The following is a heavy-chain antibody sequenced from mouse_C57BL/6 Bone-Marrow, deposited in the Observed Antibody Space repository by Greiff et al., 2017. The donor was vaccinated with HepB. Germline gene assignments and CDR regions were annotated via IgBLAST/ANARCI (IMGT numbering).Heavy chain of an antibody. CDR2: IHPNSGST. D-gene: IGHD1-1*01. CDR1: GYTFTSYW. J-gene: IGHJ2*01. CDR3: ARRAPYWISSPFDY. V-gene: IGHV1-64*01. Sequence: VQLQQPGAELVKPGASVKLSCKASGYTFTSYWMHWVKQRPGQGLEWIGMIHPNSGSTNYNEKFKSKATLTVDKSSSTAYMQLSSLTSEDSAVYYCARRAPYWISSPFDYWGQGTTLTVSS.